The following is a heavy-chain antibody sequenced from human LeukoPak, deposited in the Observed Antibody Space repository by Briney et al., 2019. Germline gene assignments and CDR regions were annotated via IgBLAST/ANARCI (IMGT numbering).Heavy chain of an antibody. D-gene: IGHD2-8*01. CDR2: ISAYNGNT. J-gene: IGHJ3*02. V-gene: IGHV1-18*01. CDR3: ARDPHRVWLLRVIGAFDI. CDR1: CYTFTSYG. Sequence: GASVKVSCKASCYTFTSYGISWVRQAPGQGLEWMGWISAYNGNTNYAQKLQGRVTMTTGTSTSTAYMELRSLRSDDTAVYYCARDPHRVWLLRVIGAFDIWGQGTMVTVSS.